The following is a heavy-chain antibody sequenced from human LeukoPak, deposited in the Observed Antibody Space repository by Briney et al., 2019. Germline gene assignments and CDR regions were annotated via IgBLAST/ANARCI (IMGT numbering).Heavy chain of an antibody. D-gene: IGHD1-26*01. Sequence: SEALSLTCTVSGGSISSYYWSWIRQPPGKGLEWIGYIYYSGSTNYNPSLKSRVTISVDTSKNQFSLKLSSVTAADTAVYYCARLPGELLRTYYYYYMDVWGKGTTVTVSS. CDR3: ARLPGELLRTYYYYYMDV. CDR2: IYYSGST. V-gene: IGHV4-59*08. J-gene: IGHJ6*03. CDR1: GGSISSYY.